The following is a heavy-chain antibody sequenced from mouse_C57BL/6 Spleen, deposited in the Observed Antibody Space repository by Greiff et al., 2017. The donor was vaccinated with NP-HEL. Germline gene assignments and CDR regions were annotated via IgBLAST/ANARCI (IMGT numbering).Heavy chain of an antibody. V-gene: IGHV1-42*01. D-gene: IGHD2-3*01. J-gene: IGHJ1*03. Sequence: EVQLQQSGPELVKPGASVKISCKASGYSFTGYYMNWVKQSPEKSLEWIGEINPSTGGTTYNQKFKAKATLTVDKSSSTAYMQLKSLTSEDSAVYYCARRDGYYHWYFDVWGTGTTVTVSS. CDR1: GYSFTGYY. CDR2: INPSTGGT. CDR3: ARRDGYYHWYFDV.